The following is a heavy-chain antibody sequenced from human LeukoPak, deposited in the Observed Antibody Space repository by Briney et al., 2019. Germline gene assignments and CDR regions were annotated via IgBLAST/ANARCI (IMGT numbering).Heavy chain of an antibody. J-gene: IGHJ5*02. CDR3: ARLAAITSWFDP. CDR1: GYSFSNSW. D-gene: IGHD5-12*01. V-gene: IGHV5-51*01. Sequence: GESLKISCKGSGYSFSNSWIGWVRQLPGKGLEWMGIIYPVDSDTRYSPPFQGQVTISADKSISTAYLQWGSLKASDTAMYYCARLAAITSWFDPWGQGTLVTVSS. CDR2: IYPVDSDT.